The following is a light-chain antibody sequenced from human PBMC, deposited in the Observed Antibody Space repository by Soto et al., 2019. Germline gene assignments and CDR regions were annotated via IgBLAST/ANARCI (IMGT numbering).Light chain of an antibody. CDR1: SSDVGGYNF. J-gene: IGLJ1*01. V-gene: IGLV2-8*01. CDR2: EVT. Sequence: SALTQPPSASGSPGRSVTISCTGASSDVGGYNFVSWYQQHPGKAPKLLIYEVTKRPSGVPDRFSGSRSGNTASLTVSGLQAEDEADYYCSSYAGSNNMVFGTGTKVTVL. CDR3: SSYAGSNNMV.